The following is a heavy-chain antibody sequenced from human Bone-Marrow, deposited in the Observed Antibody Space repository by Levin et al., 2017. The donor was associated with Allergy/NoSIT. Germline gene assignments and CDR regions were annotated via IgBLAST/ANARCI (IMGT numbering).Heavy chain of an antibody. CDR3: AREVTASGHPFDN. V-gene: IGHV4-59*01. Sequence: SETLSLTCTVSGGSISGYYWSWIRQSLMKGLEWIGLIHYTGSTNYNPSFRSRVSMSVDTSKNQFSLHLSSVTAADTAVYYCAREVTASGHPFDNWGQGTLVTISS. D-gene: IGHD6-13*01. CDR2: IHYTGST. J-gene: IGHJ4*02. CDR1: GGSISGYY.